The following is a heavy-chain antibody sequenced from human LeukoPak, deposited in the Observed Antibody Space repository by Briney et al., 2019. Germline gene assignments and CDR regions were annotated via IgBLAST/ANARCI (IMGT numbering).Heavy chain of an antibody. CDR2: IYYSGST. D-gene: IGHD3-10*01. Sequence: SETLSLTCTVSGGSISSYYWSWIRQPPGKGLEWIGYIYYSGSTNYNPSLKSRVTISVDTSKNQFSLKLSSVTAADTAVYYCARVPVLLWFGSRNYYYGMDVWGQGTMVTVSS. CDR1: GGSISSYY. CDR3: ARVPVLLWFGSRNYYYGMDV. J-gene: IGHJ6*02. V-gene: IGHV4-59*01.